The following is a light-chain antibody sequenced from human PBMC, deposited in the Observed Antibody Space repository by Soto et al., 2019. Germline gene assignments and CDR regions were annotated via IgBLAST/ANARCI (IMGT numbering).Light chain of an antibody. J-gene: IGLJ1*01. CDR2: STS. Sequence: QSALTQPASVSGSPGQSITISCTGTSSDVGGSMFVSWYQQHPGKVPKLLIYSTSQRSSGVPGRFSGSKSGASASLSISGLQSEDEADYYCAAWDDRLDVYVFGTGTKLTVL. CDR3: AAWDDRLDVYV. V-gene: IGLV2-14*01. CDR1: SSDVGGSMF.